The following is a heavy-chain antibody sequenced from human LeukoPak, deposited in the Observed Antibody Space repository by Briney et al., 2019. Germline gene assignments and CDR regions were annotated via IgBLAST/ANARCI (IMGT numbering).Heavy chain of an antibody. V-gene: IGHV1-8*01. CDR2: MNPNTGNT. CDR1: GYTFTSFD. CDR3: ARKFLGSRGYYFDY. D-gene: IGHD3-10*01. J-gene: IGHJ4*02. Sequence: ASVKVSCKASGYTFTSFDINWVRQATGQGLEWMGWMNPNTGNTGYAQKFRGRVTMTSNTSIRTAYMELSSLSSEDTAVYYCARKFLGSRGYYFDYWGQGTLVTVSS.